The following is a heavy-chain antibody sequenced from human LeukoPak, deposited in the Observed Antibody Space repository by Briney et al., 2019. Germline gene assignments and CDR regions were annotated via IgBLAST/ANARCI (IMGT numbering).Heavy chain of an antibody. V-gene: IGHV3-43*01. Sequence: GGSLRLSCAASGFTFDDYTMHWVRQTPGKGLEWVSLISWDGSSTFYADSVKGRFTISRDTSKNTLWLQMNSLRVDDTALYYCAKSLGGDYGSGSYYVVFDSWGQGTLVTVSP. J-gene: IGHJ4*02. CDR1: GFTFDDYT. CDR3: AKSLGGDYGSGSYYVVFDS. CDR2: ISWDGSST. D-gene: IGHD3-10*01.